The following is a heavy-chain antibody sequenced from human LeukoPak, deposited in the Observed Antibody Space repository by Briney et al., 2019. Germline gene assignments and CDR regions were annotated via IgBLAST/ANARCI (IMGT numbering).Heavy chain of an antibody. D-gene: IGHD3-22*01. CDR2: INTNGANT. CDR3: AKDSRGYYRPFDY. Sequence: GGSLRLSCSASGFTFKSYAMHWVRQAPGKGLEYVSSINTNGANTYYADSVKGRFTISRDNSKNTLYLQMSSLRAEDTALYYCAKDSRGYYRPFDYWGQGTLVTVSS. V-gene: IGHV3-64*04. CDR1: GFTFKSYA. J-gene: IGHJ4*02.